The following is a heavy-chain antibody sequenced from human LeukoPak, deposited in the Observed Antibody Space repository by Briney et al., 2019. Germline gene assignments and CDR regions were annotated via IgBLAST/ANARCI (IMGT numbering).Heavy chain of an antibody. CDR3: AKDFSSSWHAGIDY. D-gene: IGHD6-13*01. Sequence: GGSLRLSCAASGFTFSSYGMHWVRQAPGKGLGWVAFIRYDGSNKYCADSVKGRFTISRDNSKNTLYLQMNSLRAEDTAEYYCAKDFSSSWHAGIDYWGQGTLVTVSS. J-gene: IGHJ4*02. CDR1: GFTFSSYG. CDR2: IRYDGSNK. V-gene: IGHV3-30*02.